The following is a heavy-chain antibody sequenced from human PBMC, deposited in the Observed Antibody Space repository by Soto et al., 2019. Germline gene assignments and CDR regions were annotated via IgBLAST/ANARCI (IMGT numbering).Heavy chain of an antibody. CDR1: GFTFSSYA. CDR3: ANRAAAGTIDY. D-gene: IGHD6-13*01. V-gene: IGHV3-23*01. CDR2: ITGSGDKT. Sequence: EVQLLESGGGLVQPGGSLRLSCAASGFTFSSYAMSWVRQAPGKGLEWVSAITGSGDKTYYADSVKGRFTISRDNSKNTLYLQMNSLRAEDTAVYYWANRAAAGTIDYWGQGTLVTVSS. J-gene: IGHJ4*02.